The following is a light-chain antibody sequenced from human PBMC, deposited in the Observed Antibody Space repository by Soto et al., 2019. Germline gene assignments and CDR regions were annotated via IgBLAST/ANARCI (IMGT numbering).Light chain of an antibody. V-gene: IGLV1-47*01. J-gene: IGLJ3*02. CDR2: RNN. CDR3: AAWDDSLSGLHWV. CDR1: SSNIGSNY. Sequence: QPVLTQPPSASGTPGQRVTISCSGSSSNIGSNYVYWYQQLPGTAPKLLIYRNNQRPSGVPDRFSGSKSGTSASLAISGLRSEDEADYYCAAWDDSLSGLHWVFGGGTKVTVL.